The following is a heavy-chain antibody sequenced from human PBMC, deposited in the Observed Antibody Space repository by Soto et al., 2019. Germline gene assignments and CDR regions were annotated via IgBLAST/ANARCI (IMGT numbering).Heavy chain of an antibody. V-gene: IGHV4-39*02. Sequence: SETLSLTCTVSGGSISSSSYYWGWIRQPPGKGLEWIGSIYYSGSTYYNPSLKSRVTISVDTSKNQFSLKLSSVTAADTAVYYCAKEITIFGVATIWGGAFDIWGQGTMVTVSS. CDR3: AKEITIFGVATIWGGAFDI. CDR2: IYYSGST. CDR1: GGSISSSSYY. D-gene: IGHD3-3*01. J-gene: IGHJ3*02.